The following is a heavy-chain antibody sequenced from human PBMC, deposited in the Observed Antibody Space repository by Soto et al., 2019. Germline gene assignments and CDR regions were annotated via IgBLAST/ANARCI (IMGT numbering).Heavy chain of an antibody. Sequence: GGSLILSCSASGFHFSTYSMRWVRPAPGKGLEYVSAISSNGGGTFYADSVKGRFTISRDNSKNTLYLQMSSLRADDTAVYYCVGEWQGREPYFDYWGQGTLVTVSS. CDR2: ISSNGGGT. V-gene: IGHV3-64D*06. J-gene: IGHJ4*02. CDR1: GFHFSTYS. D-gene: IGHD3-10*01. CDR3: VGEWQGREPYFDY.